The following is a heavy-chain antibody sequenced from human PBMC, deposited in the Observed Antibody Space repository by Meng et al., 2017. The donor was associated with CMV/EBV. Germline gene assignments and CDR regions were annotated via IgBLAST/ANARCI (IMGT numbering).Heavy chain of an antibody. CDR1: GGSFSGYY. Sequence: SQTLSLTCAVYGGSFSGYYWSWIRQPPGKGLEWIGEINHSGSTNYNPSLTSRVTISVDTSKHQFSLKLSSVTAADTAVYYGARGGDGYSSGWYRYWGQGTLVTVSS. V-gene: IGHV4-34*01. D-gene: IGHD6-19*01. J-gene: IGHJ4*02. CDR3: ARGGDGYSSGWYRY. CDR2: INHSGST.